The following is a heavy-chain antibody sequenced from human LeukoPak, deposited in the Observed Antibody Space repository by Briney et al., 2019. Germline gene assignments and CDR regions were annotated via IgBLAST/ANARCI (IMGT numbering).Heavy chain of an antibody. CDR1: GFTFSSYW. CDR3: ARTIEMATISYFDY. J-gene: IGHJ4*02. Sequence: QSGGSLRLSCAASGFTFSSYWMHWVRQAPGKGLVWVSRINSDGSSTSYADSVKGRFTISRDNAKNSLYLQMNSLRAGDTAVYYCARTIEMATISYFDYWGQGTLVAVSS. CDR2: INSDGSST. D-gene: IGHD5-24*01. V-gene: IGHV3-74*01.